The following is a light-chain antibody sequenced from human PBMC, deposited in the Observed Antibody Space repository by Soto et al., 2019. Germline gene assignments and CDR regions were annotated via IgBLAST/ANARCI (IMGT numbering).Light chain of an antibody. V-gene: IGKV1-5*01. Sequence: DIQMTQSPSTLSASVGDRVTITCRASQSISSRLAWYQQKPGKAPKLLIYDASSLESGVPSRFSGSGSGTEFTLTFSSLQPDDFATYYCQQYNSYSRWTFGQGTKVEIK. J-gene: IGKJ1*01. CDR3: QQYNSYSRWT. CDR1: QSISSR. CDR2: DAS.